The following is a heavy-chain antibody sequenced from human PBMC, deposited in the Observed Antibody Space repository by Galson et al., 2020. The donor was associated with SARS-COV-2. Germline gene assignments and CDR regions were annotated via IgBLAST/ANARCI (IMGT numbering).Heavy chain of an antibody. D-gene: IGHD2-8*02. Sequence: GESLKISCAVSGFTVSSYEMSWVRQAPGKGLEWLSYITNRGSTIHYADSVKGRFTISRDNAENALILQMDSLRPEDTAVYYCARWGCSGGACFAGAYFDHWGQGTLVTVSS. CDR2: ITNRGSTI. CDR3: ARWGCSGGACFAGAYFDH. CDR1: GFTVSSYE. J-gene: IGHJ4*02. V-gene: IGHV3-48*03.